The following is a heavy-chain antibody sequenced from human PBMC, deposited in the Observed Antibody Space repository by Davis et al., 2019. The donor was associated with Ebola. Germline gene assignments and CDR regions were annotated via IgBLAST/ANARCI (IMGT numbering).Heavy chain of an antibody. CDR1: GFTFSSYA. V-gene: IGHV3-30-3*01. D-gene: IGHD2-15*01. CDR3: ARDAGGGSCYCYFDL. J-gene: IGHJ2*01. CDR2: ISYDGSNK. Sequence: PGGSLRLSCAASGFTFSSYAMHWVRQAPGKGLEWVAVISYDGSNKYYADSVKGRFTISRDNSKNTLYLQMNSLRAEDTAVYYCARDAGGGSCYCYFDLWGRGTLVTVSS.